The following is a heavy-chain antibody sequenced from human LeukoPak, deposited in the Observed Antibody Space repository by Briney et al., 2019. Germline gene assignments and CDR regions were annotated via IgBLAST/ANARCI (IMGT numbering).Heavy chain of an antibody. D-gene: IGHD6-19*01. CDR1: GFTFSSYG. V-gene: IGHV3-30*18. CDR3: AKDLWPYSSGLDYFDY. J-gene: IGHJ4*02. CDR2: ISYDGSNK. Sequence: GRSLRLSCAASGFTFSSYGMHWVRQAPGKGLEWVAVISYDGSNKYYADSVKGRFTISRDDSKNTLYLQMNSLRAEDTAVYYCAKDLWPYSSGLDYFDYWGQGTLVTVSS.